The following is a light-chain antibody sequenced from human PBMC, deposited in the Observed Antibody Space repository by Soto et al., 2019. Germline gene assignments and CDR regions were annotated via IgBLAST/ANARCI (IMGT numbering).Light chain of an antibody. Sequence: DIRSTQSPSTLSSSIVDRVTITCRASESVNSWVAWFQQKPGKAPKLLIYKTSILERGVPSRFSGSGSGTEFTLSITRLQPDDFATYYCQQYRSYWTFGQGTKVDIK. CDR2: KTS. CDR1: ESVNSW. CDR3: QQYRSYWT. J-gene: IGKJ1*01. V-gene: IGKV1-5*03.